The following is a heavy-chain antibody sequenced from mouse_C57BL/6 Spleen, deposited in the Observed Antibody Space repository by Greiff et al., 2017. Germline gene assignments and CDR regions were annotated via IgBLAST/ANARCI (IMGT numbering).Heavy chain of an antibody. V-gene: IGHV5-4*01. J-gene: IGHJ4*01. CDR3: AREGGRGFMDY. Sequence: FTISRDNAKNNLYLQMSHLKSEDTAMYYCAREGGRGFMDYWGQGTSVTVSS.